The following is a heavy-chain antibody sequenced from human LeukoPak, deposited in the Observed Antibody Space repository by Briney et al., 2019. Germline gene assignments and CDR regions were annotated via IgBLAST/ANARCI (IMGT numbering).Heavy chain of an antibody. CDR1: GFTVSRSF. V-gene: IGHV3-30*18. D-gene: IGHD3-22*01. CDR2: ISYDGSNK. Sequence: GGSLRLSCAASGFTVSRSFMSWVRQAPGKGLEWVAVISYDGSNKYYADSVKGRFTISGDNSKNTLYLQMNSLRAEDTAVYYCAKGYYYDSSGYYRFDYWGQGTLVTVSS. J-gene: IGHJ4*02. CDR3: AKGYYYDSSGYYRFDY.